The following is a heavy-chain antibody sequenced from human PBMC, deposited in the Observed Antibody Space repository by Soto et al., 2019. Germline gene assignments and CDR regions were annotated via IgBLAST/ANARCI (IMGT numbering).Heavy chain of an antibody. D-gene: IGHD6-6*01. CDR3: ARESSSPNYYYYGMDV. CDR2: VIPKASQP. CDR1: GGTFSSYA. V-gene: IGHV1-69*01. J-gene: IGHJ6*02. Sequence: QLVQSGAEVKKPGSSVTVSCTASGGTFSSYAVSWVRQAPGQGLEWMGVVIPKASQPKYAPKFQGRVTITADYSTAYMEVSSLRYDDTAVYYCARESSSPNYYYYGMDVWGQGTTVTVSS.